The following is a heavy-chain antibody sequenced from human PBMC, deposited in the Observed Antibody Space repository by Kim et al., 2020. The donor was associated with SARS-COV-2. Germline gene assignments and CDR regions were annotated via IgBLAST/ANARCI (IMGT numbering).Heavy chain of an antibody. CDR3: AKEMPYRCSLYYFDY. V-gene: IGHV3-30*18. Sequence: GGSLRLSCAASGFTFSNYGTPWVRQPPGKGLEWVATISYDGSYKYHADSVKGRFTISRDDSKNMLYLQMNSLRAEDTAVYYCAKEMPYRCSLYYFDYWVQGTLVTVSS. CDR1: GFTFSNYG. J-gene: IGHJ4*02. D-gene: IGHD6-13*01. CDR2: ISYDGSYK.